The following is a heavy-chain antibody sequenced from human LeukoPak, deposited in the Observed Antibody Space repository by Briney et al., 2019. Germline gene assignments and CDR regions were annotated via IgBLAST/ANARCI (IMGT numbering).Heavy chain of an antibody. CDR1: GYTFTGYY. J-gene: IGHJ6*03. CDR2: INPNSGGT. V-gene: IGHV1-2*02. Sequence: ASVKVSCKASGYTFTGYYMHWVRQAPGQGLEWMGWINPNSGGTNYAQKFQGRVTMTRDTSISTAYMELRSLRSDDTAVYYCARDPRGSSSWMGVYYYYYYMDVWGKGTTVTVSS. CDR3: ARDPRGSSSWMGVYYYYYYMDV. D-gene: IGHD6-13*01.